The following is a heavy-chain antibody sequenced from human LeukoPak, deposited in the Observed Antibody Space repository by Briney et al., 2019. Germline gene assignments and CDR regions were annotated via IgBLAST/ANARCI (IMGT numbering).Heavy chain of an antibody. CDR2: LSGSGGST. D-gene: IGHD5-18*01. J-gene: IGHJ4*02. V-gene: IGHV3-23*01. CDR1: GFTLSSYA. Sequence: PGGSLRLSCAASGFTLSSYAMSWVRQAPGKGLEWVSGLSGSGGSTYYADSVKGRFTISRDNSKNTLYLQMNSLRAEDTAVYYCAKGTGGYGYLFDSWGQGTLVTVSS. CDR3: AKGTGGYGYLFDS.